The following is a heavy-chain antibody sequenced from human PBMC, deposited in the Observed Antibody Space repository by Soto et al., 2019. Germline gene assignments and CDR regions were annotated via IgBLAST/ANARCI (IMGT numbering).Heavy chain of an antibody. J-gene: IGHJ6*02. V-gene: IGHV4-34*01. D-gene: IGHD3-22*01. CDR1: GGSFSGYY. Sequence: QVQLQQWGAGLLKPSETLSLTCAVYGGSFSGYYWSWIRQPPRKGLEWIGEINHSGSTNYNPSLKSRVTISVDTSKNQFSLKLSSVTAADTAVYYCARGRNYYDSSGYSSYYYYGMDVWCQGTTVTVSS. CDR3: ARGRNYYDSSGYSSYYYYGMDV. CDR2: INHSGST.